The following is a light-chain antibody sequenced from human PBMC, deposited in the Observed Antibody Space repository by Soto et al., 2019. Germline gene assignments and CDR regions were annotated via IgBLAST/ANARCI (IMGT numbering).Light chain of an antibody. Sequence: ESVWTQSPGTLSLSPGERATLSCRASQSVSSSYLAWYQQKPGQAPRLLIYGASSRATGIPDRCSCCGSGTDFTLTIIRLEPADYAVYYCQQYGSSPPITFGPGTRREIK. J-gene: IGKJ5*01. CDR3: QQYGSSPPIT. CDR2: GAS. CDR1: QSVSSSY. V-gene: IGKV3-20*01.